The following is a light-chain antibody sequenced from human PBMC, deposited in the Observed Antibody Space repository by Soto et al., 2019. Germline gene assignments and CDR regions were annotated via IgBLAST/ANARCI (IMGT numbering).Light chain of an antibody. CDR2: KAS. J-gene: IGKJ1*01. Sequence: DIEMTQSPSTLSASVGDRVTITCRASQSISSWLAWYQQKPGKAPKVLIYKASSLESGVPSRFSGSGSGTEFTLTISSLQPDDFATYYCQQYNFYSPWPFGHGTKVEI. V-gene: IGKV1-5*03. CDR1: QSISSW. CDR3: QQYNFYSPWP.